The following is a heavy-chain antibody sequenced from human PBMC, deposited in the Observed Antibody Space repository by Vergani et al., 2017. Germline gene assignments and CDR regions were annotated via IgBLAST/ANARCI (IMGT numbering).Heavy chain of an antibody. V-gene: IGHV3-30*19. CDR2: IWYDGSNK. Sequence: QVQLVESVGGVVQPGRSLRLSCAASGFRLSSYGMNWVRQAPGKGLEWVAVIWYDGSNKYYADSVKGRFTISRDNSKNTLYLQMNSLRAEDTAVYYCASGTRPHYYYYYMDVWGKGTTVTVSS. J-gene: IGHJ6*03. CDR3: ASGTRPHYYYYYMDV. D-gene: IGHD6-6*01. CDR1: GFRLSSYG.